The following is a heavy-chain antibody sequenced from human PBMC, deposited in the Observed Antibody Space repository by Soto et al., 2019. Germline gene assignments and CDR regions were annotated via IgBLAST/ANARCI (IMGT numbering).Heavy chain of an antibody. CDR1: GGTFSSYA. J-gene: IGHJ6*02. Sequence: WASVKVSCKASGGTFSSYAISWVRQAPGQGLEWMGGIIPIFGTANYAQKFQGRVTITADESTSTAYMELSSLRSEDTAVYYCARKAYSSIYYYGMDVWGQGTTVTVSS. CDR2: IIPIFGTA. CDR3: ARKAYSSIYYYGMDV. D-gene: IGHD6-13*01. V-gene: IGHV1-69*13.